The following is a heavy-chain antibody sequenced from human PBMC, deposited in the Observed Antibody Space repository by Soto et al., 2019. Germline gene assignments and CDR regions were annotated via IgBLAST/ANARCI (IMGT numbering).Heavy chain of an antibody. D-gene: IGHD6-13*01. CDR3: ARQYSSSWYYYYGMDV. CDR1: GYSSTSYW. CDR2: IYPGDSDT. V-gene: IGHV5-51*01. J-gene: IGHJ6*02. Sequence: GESLKISCKGSGYSSTSYWIGGVRQMPGKGLEWMGIIYPGDSDTRYSPSFQGQVTISADKSISTAYLQWSSLKASDTAMYYCARQYSSSWYYYYGMDVWGQGTTVTVSS.